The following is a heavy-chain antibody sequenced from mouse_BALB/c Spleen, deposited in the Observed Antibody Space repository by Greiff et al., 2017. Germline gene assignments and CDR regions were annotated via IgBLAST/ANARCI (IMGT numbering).Heavy chain of an antibody. CDR1: GFNIKDTY. Sequence: EVKLMESGAELVKPGASVKLSCTASGFNIKDTYMHWVKQRPEQGLEWIGRIDPANGNTKYDPKFQGKATITADTSSNTAYLQLSSLTSEDTAVYYCARSGRYAYFDYWGQGTTLTVSS. V-gene: IGHV14-3*02. J-gene: IGHJ2*01. CDR3: ARSGRYAYFDY. D-gene: IGHD2-14*01. CDR2: IDPANGNT.